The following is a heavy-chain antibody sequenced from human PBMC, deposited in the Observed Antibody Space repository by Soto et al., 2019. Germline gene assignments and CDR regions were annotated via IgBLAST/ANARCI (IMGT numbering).Heavy chain of an antibody. V-gene: IGHV3-23*01. J-gene: IGHJ6*02. CDR3: ASQGGYCSFSKCFFYDYAMDF. CDR2: ITDSGRAT. D-gene: IGHD2-15*01. CDR1: GFTFSNYA. Sequence: GGSLRLSCAASGFTFSNYAMAWVRQAPGKGLEWVSAITDSGRATYYAVSVKGRFTISRDNSKNTLYLHMSSLRAEDAAVYHCASQGGYCSFSKCFFYDYAMDFWGQGTTVTVS.